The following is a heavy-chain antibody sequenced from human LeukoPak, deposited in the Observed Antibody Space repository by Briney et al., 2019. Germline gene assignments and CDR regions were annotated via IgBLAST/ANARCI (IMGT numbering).Heavy chain of an antibody. Sequence: GGSLRLSCAASGFTVSSNDMSWVRQARGKGLEWVANIKQDGSEKYYVDSVKGRFTISRDNAKNSLYLQMNSLRAEDTAVYYCARNIRDILTGYSPLGYYYMDVWGKGTTVTVSS. J-gene: IGHJ6*03. CDR1: GFTVSSND. V-gene: IGHV3-7*01. CDR2: IKQDGSEK. D-gene: IGHD3-9*01. CDR3: ARNIRDILTGYSPLGYYYMDV.